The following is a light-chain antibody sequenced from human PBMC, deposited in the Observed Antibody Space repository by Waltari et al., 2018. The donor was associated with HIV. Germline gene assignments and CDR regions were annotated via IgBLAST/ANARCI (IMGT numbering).Light chain of an antibody. Sequence: SYELTQAPSVSVSPGQTARIACRGVDLASQYVNWYQMKVGQAPVLLVYQDKERALGITERISGSKSGTTGTLTITAVQAEDEADYYCQSAGSIGTSVVFGGGTKLTVL. CDR1: DLASQY. CDR3: QSAGSIGTSVV. J-gene: IGLJ2*01. CDR2: QDK. V-gene: IGLV3-25*03.